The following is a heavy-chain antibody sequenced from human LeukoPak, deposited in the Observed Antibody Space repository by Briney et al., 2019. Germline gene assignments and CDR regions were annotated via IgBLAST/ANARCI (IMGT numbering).Heavy chain of an antibody. Sequence: GGSLRLSCAASGFTFDDYAMHWVRQAPGKGLEWVSAISGSAGSTYYADSVKGRFTISRDNSKNTLYLQMNSLRAEDTAVYYCAKLVYITMIVVVPPGDFDYWGQGTLVTVSS. CDR2: ISGSAGST. V-gene: IGHV3-23*01. CDR3: AKLVYITMIVVVPPGDFDY. J-gene: IGHJ4*02. CDR1: GFTFDDYA. D-gene: IGHD3-22*01.